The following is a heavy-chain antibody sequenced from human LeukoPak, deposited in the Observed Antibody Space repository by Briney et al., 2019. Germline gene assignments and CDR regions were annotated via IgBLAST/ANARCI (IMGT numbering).Heavy chain of an antibody. V-gene: IGHV1-69*13. CDR1: GGTFSSYA. D-gene: IGHD2/OR15-2a*01. J-gene: IGHJ4*02. CDR3: ARAWGRGRLSC. CDR2: IIPVFGTA. Sequence: ASVKVSCKASGGTFSSYAISWVRQAPGQGLEWMGGIIPVFGTANYAQRFQGRVTITADESTSTAYMELSSLRSEDTAVYHCARAWGRGRLSCWGQGTLVTVSS.